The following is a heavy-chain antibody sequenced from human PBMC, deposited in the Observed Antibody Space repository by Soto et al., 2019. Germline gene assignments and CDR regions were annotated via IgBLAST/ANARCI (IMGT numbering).Heavy chain of an antibody. J-gene: IGHJ4*02. V-gene: IGHV3-33*01. Sequence: QVQLVESGGGVVQPGRSLRLSCAASGFNFNNYGMHWVRQAPGKGLEWVAFIWFNGINKYYAESVKGRFPISRDNSENSLFLPMDSLRVADTGVYYWVRDGDFSTGFGKDYWCQGKLVTVSS. CDR2: IWFNGINK. CDR1: GFNFNNYG. CDR3: VRDGDFSTGFGKDY. D-gene: IGHD2-2*01.